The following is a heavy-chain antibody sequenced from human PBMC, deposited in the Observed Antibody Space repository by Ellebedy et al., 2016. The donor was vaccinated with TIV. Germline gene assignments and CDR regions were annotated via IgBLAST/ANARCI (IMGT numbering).Heavy chain of an antibody. CDR2: ISGSGGGT. V-gene: IGHV3-23*01. D-gene: IGHD3-10*01. Sequence: PGGSLRLSCAASGFTLSTYAMSWVRQAPGRGLEWVSTISGSGGGTYYTDSVKGRFTISRDKSKNTLYLQMNSLRAGDTAIYFCARLRYFGSGSYSDYWGQGTLVTVSS. CDR1: GFTLSTYA. J-gene: IGHJ4*02. CDR3: ARLRYFGSGSYSDY.